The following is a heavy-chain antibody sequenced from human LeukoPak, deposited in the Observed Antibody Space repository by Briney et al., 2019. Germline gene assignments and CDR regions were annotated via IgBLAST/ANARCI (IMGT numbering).Heavy chain of an antibody. CDR2: IGGSGGST. J-gene: IGHJ4*02. CDR3: TKWLTLAGTFDY. D-gene: IGHD6-19*01. V-gene: IGHV3-23*01. CDR1: GFAFNNYA. Sequence: PGGSLRLSCAASGFAFNNYAMSWVRQAPGWGLEWVSSIGGSGGSTYYADSVKGRFTISRDNSKNTLSLQMSTLRAEDTAIYYCTKWLTLAGTFDYWGQGTLVTVSS.